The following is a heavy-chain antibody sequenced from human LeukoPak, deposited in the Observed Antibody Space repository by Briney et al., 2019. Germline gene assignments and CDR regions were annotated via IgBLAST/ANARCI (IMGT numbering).Heavy chain of an antibody. CDR3: ARDLRWGYFDY. CDR1: GYTFTNYG. J-gene: IGHJ4*02. CDR2: ISTYNGNT. V-gene: IGHV1-18*01. D-gene: IGHD3-16*01. Sequence: ASVKVSCKASGYTFTNYGINWVRQAPGQGLEWMGWISTYNGNTNYAQKLQGRVTMTTDTSTSTAYMELRSLRSDDTAVYYCARDLRWGYFDYWGQGTLVTVSS.